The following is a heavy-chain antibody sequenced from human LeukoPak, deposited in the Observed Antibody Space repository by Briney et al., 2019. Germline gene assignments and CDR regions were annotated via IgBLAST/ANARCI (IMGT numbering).Heavy chain of an antibody. CDR1: GFTFSSYA. CDR3: AKDIRGDYYDSSGYSDS. D-gene: IGHD3-22*01. CDR2: ISWNSGSI. V-gene: IGHV3-9*01. Sequence: SLRLSCAASGFTFSSYAMSWVRQAPGKGLEWVSGISWNSGSIGYADSVKGRFTISRDNAKNSLYLQMNSLRAEDTALYYCAKDIRGDYYDSSGYSDSWGQGTLVTVSS. J-gene: IGHJ5*01.